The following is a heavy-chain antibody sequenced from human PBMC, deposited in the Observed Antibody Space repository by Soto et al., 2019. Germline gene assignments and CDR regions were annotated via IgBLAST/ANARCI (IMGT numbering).Heavy chain of an antibody. Sequence: SETLSLTCTVSGGSIRSYYWSWIRQPPGKGLEWIGNIYYSGSTNYNPSLKSRVTISVDTSKDQFSLKLSSVTAADTAVYYCARTYGDCFDYWGQGTLVTVS. V-gene: IGHV4-59*01. CDR2: IYYSGST. D-gene: IGHD4-17*01. J-gene: IGHJ4*02. CDR1: GGSIRSYY. CDR3: ARTYGDCFDY.